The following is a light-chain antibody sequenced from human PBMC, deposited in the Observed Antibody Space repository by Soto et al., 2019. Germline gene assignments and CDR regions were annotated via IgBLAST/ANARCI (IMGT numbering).Light chain of an antibody. V-gene: IGKV3D-20*01. Sequence: EIVLTQSPATLSLSPGERATLSCGASQSINNNYLAWYQQKPGLAPRLLIYDASTRAAGIPDRFSGSGSGKDFTLTISRLEPEDFAVYYCKQFDNLITFGGGTKVEIK. J-gene: IGKJ4*01. CDR2: DAS. CDR1: QSINNNY. CDR3: KQFDNLIT.